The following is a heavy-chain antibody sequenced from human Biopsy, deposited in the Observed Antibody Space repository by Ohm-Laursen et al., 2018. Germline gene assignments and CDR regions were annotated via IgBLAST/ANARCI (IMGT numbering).Heavy chain of an antibody. Sequence: GTLSITCTVSGGSVSSNTNYWAWIRQPPGKGLEWIGYIYYSGSTNYNPSLKSRVTISVDRSKNHFSLELSSVTAADTAVYYCARVGVGAPSIDYFDSWGQGALVTVSS. CDR2: IYYSGST. D-gene: IGHD1-26*01. J-gene: IGHJ4*02. CDR1: GGSVSSNTNY. V-gene: IGHV4-61*03. CDR3: ARVGVGAPSIDYFDS.